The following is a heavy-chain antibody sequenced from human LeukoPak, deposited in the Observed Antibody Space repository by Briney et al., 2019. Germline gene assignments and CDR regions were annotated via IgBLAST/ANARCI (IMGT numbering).Heavy chain of an antibody. CDR1: GGSISSYY. D-gene: IGHD1-7*01. CDR3: ASTEWNYAR. J-gene: IGHJ4*02. Sequence: PSETLSLTCTVSGGSISSYYWSWMRQSPGKGLEWIGYIYYSGSTNYNPSLKSRVTISLDTSKNQFSLQLSSVTAADTAVYYCASTEWNYARWGQGTLATVSS. V-gene: IGHV4-59*08. CDR2: IYYSGST.